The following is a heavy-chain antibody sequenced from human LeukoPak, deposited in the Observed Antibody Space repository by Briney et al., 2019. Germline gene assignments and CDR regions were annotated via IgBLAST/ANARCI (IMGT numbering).Heavy chain of an antibody. Sequence: SETLSLTCTVSGGSISSGGYYWSWIRQHPGKGLEWIGYIYYSGSTYYNPSLRSRVTISVDTSKNQFSLKLSSVTAADTAVYYCARQDTAMVDYWGQGTLVTVSS. V-gene: IGHV4-31*03. CDR1: GGSISSGGYY. J-gene: IGHJ4*02. D-gene: IGHD5-18*01. CDR3: ARQDTAMVDY. CDR2: IYYSGST.